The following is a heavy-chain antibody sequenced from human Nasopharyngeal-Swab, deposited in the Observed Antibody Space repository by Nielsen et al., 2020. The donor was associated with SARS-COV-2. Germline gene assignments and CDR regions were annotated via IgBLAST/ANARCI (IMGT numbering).Heavy chain of an antibody. Sequence: SETLSLTCALYGGSLKGYYWSWIRQPPGKGLEYIGETDHSGSTKYNPSLKSRVTISIDTSKNQFSLKVTSMTAADTGVYYCARMLAGSGHYFDYWGQGTLVTVSS. CDR2: TDHSGST. CDR1: GGSLKGYY. J-gene: IGHJ4*02. CDR3: ARMLAGSGHYFDY. V-gene: IGHV4-34*01. D-gene: IGHD6-19*01.